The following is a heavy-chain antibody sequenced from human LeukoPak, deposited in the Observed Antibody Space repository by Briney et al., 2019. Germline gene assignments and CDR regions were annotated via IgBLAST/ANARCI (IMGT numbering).Heavy chain of an antibody. CDR1: GYTFTGYY. D-gene: IGHD2-2*01. CDR3: ARVAPGHKGDAIDY. CDR2: INPNSGGT. Sequence: ASVKVSCKASGYTFTGYYMHWVRQAPGQGLEWVGWINPNSGGTNYAQKFQGRVTMTRDTSISTAYMELSRLRSDDTAVYYCARVAPGHKGDAIDYWGQGTLVTVSS. J-gene: IGHJ4*02. V-gene: IGHV1-2*02.